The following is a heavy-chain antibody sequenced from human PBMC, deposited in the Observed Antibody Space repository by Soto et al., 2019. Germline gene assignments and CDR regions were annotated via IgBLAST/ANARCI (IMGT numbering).Heavy chain of an antibody. CDR3: AKDRLAGNFDY. Sequence: PGGSLRLSCAASGFTFNNYAMNWVRQAPGKGLEWVATISATGGSTYYADSVKGRFTISRDNSKNTLYLQMNGLRVEDTAVYYCAKDRLAGNFDYWGQRTQVTVSS. J-gene: IGHJ4*02. CDR1: GFTFNNYA. V-gene: IGHV3-23*01. CDR2: ISATGGST.